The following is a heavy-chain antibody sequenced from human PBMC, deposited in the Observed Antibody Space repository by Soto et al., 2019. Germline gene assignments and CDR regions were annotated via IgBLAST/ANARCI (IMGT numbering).Heavy chain of an antibody. CDR2: ISGSSYST. V-gene: IGHV3-23*01. CDR3: ARGYDFWSGYYYPYGMDV. CDR1: GFTFSSYA. J-gene: IGHJ6*02. Sequence: PGGSLRLSCAASGFTFSSYAMSWVRQAPGKGLEWVSTISGSSYSTYYADSVKGRFTISRDNSKNTLYLQMNSLRAEDTAVYYCARGYDFWSGYYYPYGMDVWGQGTTVTVSS. D-gene: IGHD3-3*01.